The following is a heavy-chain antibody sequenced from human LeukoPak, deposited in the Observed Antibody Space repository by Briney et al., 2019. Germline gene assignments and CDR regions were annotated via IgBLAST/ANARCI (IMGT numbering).Heavy chain of an antibody. J-gene: IGHJ5*02. V-gene: IGHV4-59*01. D-gene: IGHD3-22*01. CDR2: IYCSSST. CDR3: ARGPPTRKVAT. Sequence: FETLCLTSAVSGGSITRDTCSCIWHPPGRGLEWIRYIYCSSSTNYNPTRKSRVTISVDTSKIQFSLRLSSVTAADTAVYYCARGPPTRKVATWGQGTLVTVSS. CDR1: GGSITRDT.